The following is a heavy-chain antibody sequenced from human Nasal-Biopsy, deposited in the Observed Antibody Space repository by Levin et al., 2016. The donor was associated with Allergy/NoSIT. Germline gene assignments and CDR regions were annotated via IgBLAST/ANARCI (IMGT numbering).Heavy chain of an antibody. CDR1: GFTFNKYW. V-gene: IGHV3-74*01. D-gene: IGHD3-22*01. Sequence: LSLTCVASGFTFNKYWMHWVRQAPGKGLVWVSRINSDGSGTSYADSVKGRFTISRDNAKNTLYLQMNSLRADDTAVYYCARTDQHYDSSGYSYYYYGMDVWGQGTTVTVSS. CDR2: INSDGSGT. CDR3: ARTDQHYDSSGYSYYYYGMDV. J-gene: IGHJ6*02.